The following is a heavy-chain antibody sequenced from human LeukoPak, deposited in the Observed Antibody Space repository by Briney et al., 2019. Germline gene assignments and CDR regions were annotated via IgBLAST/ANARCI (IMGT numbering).Heavy chain of an antibody. CDR2: INSDGSRT. V-gene: IGHV3-74*01. Sequence: GGSLRLSCAASGFTFTTYWMHWVRQAPGKGLVWVSHINSDGSRTYYADSVKGRFTISRDNAKNTLYLQMNSLRVEDTAVYYCARDYNFDYWGQGTLVTVSS. CDR3: ARDYNFDY. D-gene: IGHD3-10*01. J-gene: IGHJ4*02. CDR1: GFTFTTYW.